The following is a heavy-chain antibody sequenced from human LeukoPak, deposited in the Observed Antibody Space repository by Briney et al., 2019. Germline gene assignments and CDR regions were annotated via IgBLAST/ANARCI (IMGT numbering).Heavy chain of an antibody. CDR3: ARDEYMVVTAIAMARGDAFDI. V-gene: IGHV4-59*12. CDR1: GGSISSYY. D-gene: IGHD2-21*02. CDR2: IYYTGST. J-gene: IGHJ3*02. Sequence: PSETLSLTCTVSGGSISSYYWSWIRQPPGKGLEWNGFIYYTGSTNYNPSLKSRVTISVDTSKNQFSLKLSSVTAADTAVYYCARDEYMVVTAIAMARGDAFDIWGQGTMVTVSS.